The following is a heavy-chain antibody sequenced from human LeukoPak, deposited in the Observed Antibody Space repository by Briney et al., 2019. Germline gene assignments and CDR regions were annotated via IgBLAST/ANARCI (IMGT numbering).Heavy chain of an antibody. D-gene: IGHD3-10*01. CDR1: GFTFSSYS. CDR3: ASPATMVRGAFVDY. Sequence: GGSLRLSCAASGFTFSSYSMNWVRQAPGKGLEWVSSISSSSSYIYYADSVKGRFTISRDNAKNSLYLQMNSLRAEDTAVYYCASPATMVRGAFVDYWGQGTLVTVSS. J-gene: IGHJ4*02. CDR2: ISSSSSYI. V-gene: IGHV3-21*01.